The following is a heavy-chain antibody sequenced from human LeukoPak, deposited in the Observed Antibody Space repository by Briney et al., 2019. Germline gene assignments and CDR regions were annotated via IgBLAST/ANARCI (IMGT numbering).Heavy chain of an antibody. V-gene: IGHV4-34*01. Sequence: PSETLSLTCAVYGGSFSGYYWSWIPQPPGKGLEWIGEINHSGSTNYNPSLKSRVPISVDTSKNQFSLKLSSVTAADTAVYYCARDRGRGSGSYGIDYWGQGTLVTVSS. CDR2: INHSGST. CDR3: ARDRGRGSGSYGIDY. CDR1: GGSFSGYY. J-gene: IGHJ4*02. D-gene: IGHD3-10*01.